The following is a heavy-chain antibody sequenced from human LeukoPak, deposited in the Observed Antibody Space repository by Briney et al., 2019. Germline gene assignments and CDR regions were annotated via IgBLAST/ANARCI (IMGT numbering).Heavy chain of an antibody. D-gene: IGHD1-1*01. CDR3: ARLSGTSGTTSRVLHY. V-gene: IGHV3-23*01. J-gene: IGHJ4*02. CDR1: GFTFTTYA. Sequence: PRGALRDSCAASGFTFTTYAIIWVRRAPGKGVEWVSPISGSGDATYYADSVKGRCTISGDNSENTVYLQVNSLRADDTAVYYCARLSGTSGTTSRVLHYWGQGGLVTVSS. CDR2: ISGSGDAT.